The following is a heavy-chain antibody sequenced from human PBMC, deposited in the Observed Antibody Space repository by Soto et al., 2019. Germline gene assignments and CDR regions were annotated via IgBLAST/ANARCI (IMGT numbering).Heavy chain of an antibody. V-gene: IGHV3-23*01. CDR2: ISGSGGST. J-gene: IGHJ4*02. Sequence: GGSLRLSCAASGFTFSSYAMSWVRQAPGKGLEWVSAISGSGGSTYYADSVKGRFTISRDNSKNTLYLQMNSLRAEDTAVYYCAKTRDFWSGYPYYFAYWGQGTLVTVSS. CDR1: GFTFSSYA. D-gene: IGHD3-3*01. CDR3: AKTRDFWSGYPYYFAY.